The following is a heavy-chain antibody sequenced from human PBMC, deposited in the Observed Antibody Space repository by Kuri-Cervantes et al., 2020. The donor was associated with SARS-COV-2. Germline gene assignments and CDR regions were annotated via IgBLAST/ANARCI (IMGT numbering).Heavy chain of an antibody. D-gene: IGHD1/OR15-1a*01. CDR2: ISSSSYI. CDR1: GFTFSSYS. J-gene: IGHJ1*01. V-gene: IGHV3-21*01. CDR3: ARGNKYLQH. Sequence: GESLKISCAASGFTFSSYSMNWVRQAPGKGLEWVSSISSSSYIYYADSVKGRFTISRDNAKNSLYLQMNSLRAEDTAVYYCARGNKYLQHWGQGTLVTVSS.